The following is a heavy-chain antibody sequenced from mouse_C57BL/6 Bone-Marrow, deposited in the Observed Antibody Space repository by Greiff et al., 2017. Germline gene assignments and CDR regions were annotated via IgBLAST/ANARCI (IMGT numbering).Heavy chain of an antibody. J-gene: IGHJ3*01. CDR1: GYSITSGYY. CDR2: ISYDGSN. D-gene: IGHD2-5*01. V-gene: IGHV3-6*01. Sequence: EVQLVESGPGLVKPSQSLSLTCSVTGYSITSGYYWNWIRQFPGNKLEWMGYISYDGSNNYNPSLKNRISITRDTSKNQFFLKLNSVTTEDTATYYCARKDYSNLFAYWGQGTLVTVSA. CDR3: ARKDYSNLFAY.